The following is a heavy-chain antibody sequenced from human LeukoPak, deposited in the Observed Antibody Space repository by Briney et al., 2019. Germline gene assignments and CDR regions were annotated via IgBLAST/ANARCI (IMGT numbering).Heavy chain of an antibody. CDR3: ASLYYYDSSGYHPRDAFDI. J-gene: IGHJ3*02. Sequence: PSETLSLTCTVSGGSISSYYWSWIRQPPGKGLEWIGYIYYSGSTNYNPSLKSRVTISVDTSKNQFSLKLSSVTAADTAVYYCASLYYYDSSGYHPRDAFDIWGQGTMVTVSS. D-gene: IGHD3-22*01. V-gene: IGHV4-59*01. CDR2: IYYSGST. CDR1: GGSISSYY.